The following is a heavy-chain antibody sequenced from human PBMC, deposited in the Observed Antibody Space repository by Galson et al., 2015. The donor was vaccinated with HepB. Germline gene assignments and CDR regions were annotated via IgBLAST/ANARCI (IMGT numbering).Heavy chain of an antibody. CDR2: ISGDGDST. D-gene: IGHD4/OR15-4a*01. V-gene: IGHV3-23*01. CDR1: GFTFSNYA. Sequence: SLRLSCAASGFTFSNYAMNWVRQAPGKGPEWVSSISGDGDSTYYADSVKGRFTISRDNSKNSLYLQMNSLRAEDTAVYYCAKENYGGVIGTYFDYWGQGTLVTVSS. CDR3: AKENYGGVIGTYFDY. J-gene: IGHJ4*02.